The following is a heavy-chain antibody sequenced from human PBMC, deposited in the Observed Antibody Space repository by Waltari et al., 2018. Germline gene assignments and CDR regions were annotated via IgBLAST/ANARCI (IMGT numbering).Heavy chain of an antibody. V-gene: IGHV4-34*01. CDR2: INNSGST. D-gene: IGHD6-6*01. Sequence: QVQLQQWGAGLLKPSETLSLTCAVYGGSFSGYYWSWIRQPPGKGLEWIGEINNSGSTNYNPALKSRVTISVDTAKNQFSLKLSSVTAADTAVYYCARGRGSSSGYWGQGSLVTVSS. CDR1: GGSFSGYY. CDR3: ARGRGSSSGY. J-gene: IGHJ4*02.